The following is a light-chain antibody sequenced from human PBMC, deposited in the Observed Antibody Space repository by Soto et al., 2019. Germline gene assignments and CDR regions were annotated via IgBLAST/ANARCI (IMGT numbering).Light chain of an antibody. CDR1: NNDVGRYSY. V-gene: IGLV2-14*01. Sequence: QSVLTQPASVSGTPGQSITITCTGSNNDVGRYSYVSWYQQHPGKTPKLIIYEVRLRPSGISDRFSGSKSGITASLTISGLQPEDEADYYCASYTTDTTRLFGTGTKVTVL. CDR2: EVR. J-gene: IGLJ1*01. CDR3: ASYTTDTTRL.